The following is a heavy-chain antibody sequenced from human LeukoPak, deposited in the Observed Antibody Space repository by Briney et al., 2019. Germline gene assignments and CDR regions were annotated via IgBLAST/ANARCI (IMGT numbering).Heavy chain of an antibody. CDR1: GGSITSYY. J-gene: IGHJ5*02. D-gene: IGHD6-13*01. Sequence: SETLSLTCTVSGGSITSYYWSWIRQPPGKGLEWIGYMHYSGSTNYNPSLKSRVSISIDTSKTQFSLKLNSVTAADTAVYYCAAGTSWFDPWGQGTLVTVSS. V-gene: IGHV4-59*01. CDR2: MHYSGST. CDR3: AAGTSWFDP.